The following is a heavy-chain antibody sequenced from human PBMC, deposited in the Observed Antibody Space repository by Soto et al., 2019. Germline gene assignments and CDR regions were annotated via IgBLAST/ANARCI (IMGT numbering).Heavy chain of an antibody. J-gene: IGHJ5*02. D-gene: IGHD3-16*01. CDR1: GFTFSSFG. Sequence: QVQLVESGGGVVQPGRSLRLSCAASGFTFSSFGMHWVRQAPDKGLQWVAVISYDGSDKYYADSVKGRFTISRDDSTNTMYLQMNSLRPEDTAVYYCAKTSGYDYVWGSSGLDPWVQGTLVTVSS. CDR3: AKTSGYDYVWGSSGLDP. V-gene: IGHV3-30*18. CDR2: ISYDGSDK.